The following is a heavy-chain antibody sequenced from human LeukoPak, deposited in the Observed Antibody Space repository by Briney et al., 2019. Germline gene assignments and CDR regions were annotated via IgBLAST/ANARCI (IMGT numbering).Heavy chain of an antibody. D-gene: IGHD6-19*01. Sequence: GASVKVSCKASGGTFSSYAISWVRQAPGQGLEWMGGIIPIFGTANYAQKFQGRVTITADKSTSTAYMELSSLRSEDTAVYYCASSAVAGTSPFFYWGQGTLVTVSS. J-gene: IGHJ4*02. CDR1: GGTFSSYA. CDR2: IIPIFGTA. V-gene: IGHV1-69*06. CDR3: ASSAVAGTSPFFY.